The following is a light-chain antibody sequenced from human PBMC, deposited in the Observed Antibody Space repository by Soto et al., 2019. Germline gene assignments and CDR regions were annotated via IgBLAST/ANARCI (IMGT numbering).Light chain of an antibody. Sequence: EIVLTQSPGTLSLSPGERATLSCRASQSVSTNYLAWYQRKPGQAPRLLIYGASSRATDIPNRFSGSGSGTDFTLTITRLKAEDFAVYYCQKYGSSPPTFGQGTNVEIK. J-gene: IGKJ1*01. CDR1: QSVSTNY. CDR3: QKYGSSPPT. V-gene: IGKV3-20*01. CDR2: GAS.